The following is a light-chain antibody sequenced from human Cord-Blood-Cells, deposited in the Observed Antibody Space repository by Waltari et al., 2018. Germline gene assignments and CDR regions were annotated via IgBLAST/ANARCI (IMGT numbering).Light chain of an antibody. V-gene: IGKV4-1*01. CDR3: QQDYSTRT. CDR2: WAS. Sequence: DIVMTQSPDSLAASLGERATINCKSSQSVLYSSNNKNYLAWYQQKPGQPPKLLIYWASTRESGVPDRFSGSGSGTDFTLTISSLQAEDVAVYYCQQDYSTRTFGQGTKVEIK. CDR1: QSVLYSSNNKNY. J-gene: IGKJ1*01.